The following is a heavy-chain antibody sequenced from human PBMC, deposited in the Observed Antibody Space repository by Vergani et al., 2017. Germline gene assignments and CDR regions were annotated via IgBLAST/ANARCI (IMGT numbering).Heavy chain of an antibody. D-gene: IGHD2-2*01. J-gene: IGHJ5*02. Sequence: QVQLVESGGGVVQPGRSLRLSCAASGFTFSSYAMHWVRQAPGTGLEWVAFISFNGSNKYYADSVKGRFTISRDNSKNTLYLQMNSLRAEDTAVYFCARSYTPLGYCSSTSCLSWFDPWGQGTLFTVSS. CDR3: ARSYTPLGYCSSTSCLSWFDP. CDR1: GFTFSSYA. V-gene: IGHV3-30-3*01. CDR2: ISFNGSNK.